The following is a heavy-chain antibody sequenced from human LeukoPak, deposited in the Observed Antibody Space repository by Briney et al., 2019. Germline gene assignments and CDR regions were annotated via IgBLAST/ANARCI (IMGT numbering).Heavy chain of an antibody. CDR1: GYSFTSYW. Sequence: GESLKIYCKGSGYSFTSYWIGWVRQMPGKGLAWMGIIYPGDSDTRYSPSFQGQVTISADKSISTAYLQWSSLKASDTAMYYCARRNHYYGSGSYYIGHYYFDYWGQGTLVTVSS. D-gene: IGHD3-10*01. CDR3: ARRNHYYGSGSYYIGHYYFDY. J-gene: IGHJ4*02. CDR2: IYPGDSDT. V-gene: IGHV5-51*01.